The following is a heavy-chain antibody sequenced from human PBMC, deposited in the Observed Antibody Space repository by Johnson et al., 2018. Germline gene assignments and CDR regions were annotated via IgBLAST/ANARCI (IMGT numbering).Heavy chain of an antibody. D-gene: IGHD2/OR15-2a*01. CDR3: ARDGLSTYDAFDI. V-gene: IGHV3-30*03. CDR1: GFTFSSYG. J-gene: IGHJ3*02. CDR2: ISYDGSNK. Sequence: VQLVESGGGVVQPGRSLRLSCAASGFTFSSYGMHWVRQAPGKGLEWVAVISYDGSNKYYADSVKGRFTISRDNSKNTLYLQMNSLRAEDTAGDYCARDGLSTYDAFDIWGQGTMVTGSS.